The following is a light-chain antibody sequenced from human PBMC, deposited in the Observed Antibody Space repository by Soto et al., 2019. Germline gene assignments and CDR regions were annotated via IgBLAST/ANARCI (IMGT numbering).Light chain of an antibody. J-gene: IGKJ5*01. CDR2: DAS. V-gene: IGKV3-11*01. CDR1: QSVSSY. CDR3: QQRSNWPIT. Sequence: SVLTQSPGTVSLSPGERATLSCRASQSVSSYLAWYQQKPGQAPRLLIYDASNRATGIPARFSGSGSGTDFTLTISSLEPEDFAVYYCQQRSNWPITFGQGTRLEIK.